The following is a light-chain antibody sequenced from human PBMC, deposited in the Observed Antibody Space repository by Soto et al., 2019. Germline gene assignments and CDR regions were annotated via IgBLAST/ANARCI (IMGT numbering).Light chain of an antibody. V-gene: IGLV1-47*01. Sequence: QSALTQPPSASGTPGQRVTISCSGSSSNIGSDFVYWYQQLPGTAPKLLIYHNYHRPSGVPDRFSGSKSGNSGSLAISGLRSEDEADYYCSAWDDSLSAYVFGAGTKVTVL. CDR2: HNY. J-gene: IGLJ1*01. CDR3: SAWDDSLSAYV. CDR1: SSNIGSDF.